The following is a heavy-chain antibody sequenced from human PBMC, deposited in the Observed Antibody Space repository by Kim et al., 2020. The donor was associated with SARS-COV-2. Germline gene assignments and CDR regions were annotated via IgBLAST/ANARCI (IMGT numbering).Heavy chain of an antibody. CDR3: ARVVPGTNIFDY. J-gene: IGHJ4*02. V-gene: IGHV3-74*01. CDR1: GFTFSDSW. D-gene: IGHD1-7*01. Sequence: GGSLRLSCVTSGFTFSDSWMHWVRQAPGSGLVWVSRINTDGRDTSYPDSVRGRFTISRDNAKNTLYLQMNSLRAEDTALYYCARVVPGTNIFDYWGQGTLVTVSS. CDR2: INTDGRDT.